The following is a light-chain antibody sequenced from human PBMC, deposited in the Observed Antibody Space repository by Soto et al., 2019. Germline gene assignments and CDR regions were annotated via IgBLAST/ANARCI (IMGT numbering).Light chain of an antibody. CDR1: STDFGGQNY. CDR3: SSYTDVVTLEV. J-gene: IGLJ1*01. CDR2: EVS. Sequence: QSALTHPASVSGSLGHSITISFTGTSTDFGGQNYVSWYQQHPGRAPKLILYEVSNRPSGVSNRFSGSKSGNTASLTISGLQAEDVADYYCSSYTDVVTLEVFGPGTKVTVL. V-gene: IGLV2-14*01.